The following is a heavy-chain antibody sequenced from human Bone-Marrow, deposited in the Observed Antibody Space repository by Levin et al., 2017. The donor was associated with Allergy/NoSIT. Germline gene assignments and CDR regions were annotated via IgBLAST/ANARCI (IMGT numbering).Heavy chain of an antibody. V-gene: IGHV3-23*01. CDR1: GFIFSSYA. CDR3: AKDLGDFGDYAFDY. Sequence: SCAASGFIFSSYAMSWVRQAPGKGLEWISTISGSGGSTYYADSVKGRFTISRDNSKHTLYLQMNSLRAEDTAIYYCAKDLGDFGDYAFDYWGQGTLVTVSS. J-gene: IGHJ4*02. CDR2: ISGSGGST. D-gene: IGHD4-17*01.